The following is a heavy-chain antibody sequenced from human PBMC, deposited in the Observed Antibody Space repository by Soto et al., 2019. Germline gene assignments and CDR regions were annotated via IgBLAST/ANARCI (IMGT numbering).Heavy chain of an antibody. D-gene: IGHD2-8*01. CDR2: ISGDGATT. J-gene: IGHJ4*02. V-gene: IGHV3-23*01. CDR3: ATVPNGIPEASGA. Sequence: EVQLLESGGDLVQPGGSLRLSCTASGFTFTDYAMTWVRQAPGKGLEWVSTISGDGATTFYADSVKGRFTASRDNSENTLYLQMNSLRVEDTAVYFCATVPNGIPEASGAWGQGTLVTVSS. CDR1: GFTFTDYA.